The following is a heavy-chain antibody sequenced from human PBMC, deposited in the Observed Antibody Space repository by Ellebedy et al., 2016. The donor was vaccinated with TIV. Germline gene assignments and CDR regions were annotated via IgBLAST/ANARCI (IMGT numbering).Heavy chain of an antibody. CDR1: GGSIGTFY. CDR3: ARDGTVLVPAADMDV. Sequence: GSLRLSCTVSGGSIGTFYWNWIRQPPGKGLEWIGSGYHSGSTFYNPSLKSRVSISVDTTKNQFSLRLASVTAADTAVYYCARDGTVLVPAADMDVWGKGTTVTVSS. D-gene: IGHD2-2*01. V-gene: IGHV4-38-2*02. CDR2: GYHSGST. J-gene: IGHJ6*03.